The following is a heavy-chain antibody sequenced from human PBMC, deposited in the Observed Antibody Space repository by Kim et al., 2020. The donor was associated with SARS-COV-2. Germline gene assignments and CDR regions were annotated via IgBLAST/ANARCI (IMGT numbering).Heavy chain of an antibody. Sequence: SETLSLTYTVSGGSISSSSYYWGWIRQPPGKGLEWIGSIYYSGSTYYNPSLKSRVTISVDTSKNQFSLKLSSVTAADTAVYYCARVPRGIHTPLYYFDY. J-gene: IGHJ4*01. V-gene: IGHV4-39*07. CDR3: ARVPRGIHTPLYYFDY. D-gene: IGHD3-10*01. CDR2: IYYSGST. CDR1: GGSISSSSYY.